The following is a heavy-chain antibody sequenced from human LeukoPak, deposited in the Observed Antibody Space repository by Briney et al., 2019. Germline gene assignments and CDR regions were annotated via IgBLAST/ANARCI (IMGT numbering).Heavy chain of an antibody. J-gene: IGHJ4*02. D-gene: IGHD1-1*01. CDR3: AKDLGTGKDY. Sequence: PGGSLRLSCAASGFTVSSNYMSWVRQPPGKGLEWVSVIYSGGDTSYADSVKGRFTISRDNSKNTLYLQMNSLRAEDTAVYYCAKDLGTGKDYWGQGTLVTVSS. CDR2: IYSGGDT. CDR1: GFTVSSNY. V-gene: IGHV3-66*02.